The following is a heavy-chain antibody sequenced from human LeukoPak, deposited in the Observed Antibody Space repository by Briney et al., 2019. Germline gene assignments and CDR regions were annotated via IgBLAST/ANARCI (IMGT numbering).Heavy chain of an antibody. Sequence: ASAKVSCKASGYTFTGYYMHWLRQAPGQGLEWMGWINPNSGGTNYAQKFQGRVTMTRDTSISTAYMELSRLRSDDTAVYYCARVGDSSGYYYGGNWFDPWGQGTPVTVSS. J-gene: IGHJ5*02. D-gene: IGHD3-22*01. V-gene: IGHV1-2*02. CDR3: ARVGDSSGYYYGGNWFDP. CDR2: INPNSGGT. CDR1: GYTFTGYY.